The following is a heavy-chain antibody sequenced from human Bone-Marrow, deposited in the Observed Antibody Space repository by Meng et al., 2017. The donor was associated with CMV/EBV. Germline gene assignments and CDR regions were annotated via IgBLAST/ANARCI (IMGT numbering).Heavy chain of an antibody. CDR1: GGSVNNDNYY. Sequence: CTVSGGSVNNDNYYWSWIRQPPGKGLEWIEYVYYSGSTNYNPSLKSRVTISVDTSKNQFSLKLSSVTAADTAVYYCARDYATILDYWGQGTLVTVSS. V-gene: IGHV4-61*01. J-gene: IGHJ4*02. D-gene: IGHD4/OR15-4a*01. CDR3: ARDYATILDY. CDR2: VYYSGST.